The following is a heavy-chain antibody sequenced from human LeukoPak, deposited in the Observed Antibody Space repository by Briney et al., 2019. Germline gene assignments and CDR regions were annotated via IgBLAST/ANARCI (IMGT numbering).Heavy chain of an antibody. CDR3: AKDSYYYSSGEGAFDI. J-gene: IGHJ3*02. D-gene: IGHD3-22*01. V-gene: IGHV3-9*03. CDR1: GFPFDHYA. CDR2: LSWNSGSI. Sequence: GGSLRLSCAASGFPFDHYAMHCVPQATGMGLEGVSDLSWNSGSIGYEGSVKGRFTISRYNAKNSLYLQMNSLRAEDMALYYCAKDSYYYSSGEGAFDIWGRGTMLTVSS.